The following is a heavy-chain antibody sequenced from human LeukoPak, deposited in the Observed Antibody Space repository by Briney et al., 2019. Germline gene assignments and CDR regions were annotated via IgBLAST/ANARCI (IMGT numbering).Heavy chain of an antibody. CDR3: AKRLKRNYYYHYAMDV. Sequence: GGSLRLFCAASGFTFKTHATSWVRQAPGKGLQWVSRIDDSGVIRSYADSVKGRFTISRDNSKMTLTLQMNSLRAEDTAVYYCAKRLKRNYYYHYAMDVWGQGTTVTVPS. D-gene: IGHD3-22*01. J-gene: IGHJ6*02. CDR1: GFTFKTHA. V-gene: IGHV3-23*01. CDR2: IDDSGVIR.